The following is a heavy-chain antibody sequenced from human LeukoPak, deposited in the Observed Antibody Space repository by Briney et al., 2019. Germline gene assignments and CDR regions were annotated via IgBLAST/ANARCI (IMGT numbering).Heavy chain of an antibody. D-gene: IGHD3-22*01. Sequence: SVKVSCKASRGTFSKYAISWVRQAPGEGLEWMGRIIPILNITHYAQKFQGRVTIAADKSTSTAYMELSSLRSEDTAVYYCARDDDRAREIDYWGQGTLVTVSS. V-gene: IGHV1-69*04. CDR2: IIPILNIT. CDR1: RGTFSKYA. J-gene: IGHJ4*02. CDR3: ARDDDRAREIDY.